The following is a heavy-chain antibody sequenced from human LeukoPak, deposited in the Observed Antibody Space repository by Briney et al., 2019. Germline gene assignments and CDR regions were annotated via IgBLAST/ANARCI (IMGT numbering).Heavy chain of an antibody. CDR1: GFTFSSYA. CDR2: ISGSGGST. Sequence: GGSLRLSCAASGFTFSSYAMSWVRQAPGKGLEWVSAISGSGGSTYYADSVKGRFTISRDNSKNTLYLQMNSLRAEDTAVYYCARRGPYSGSYYGEDYWGQGTLVTASS. J-gene: IGHJ4*02. V-gene: IGHV3-23*01. CDR3: ARRGPYSGSYYGEDY. D-gene: IGHD1-26*01.